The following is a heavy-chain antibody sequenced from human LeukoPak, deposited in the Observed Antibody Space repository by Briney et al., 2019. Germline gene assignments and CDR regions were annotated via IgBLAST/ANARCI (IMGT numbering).Heavy chain of an antibody. CDR2: IYYTGST. CDR1: GGSISSGGYS. CDR3: ARARGPSLGSAYDY. D-gene: IGHD3-22*01. Sequence: PSETLSPTCTVSGGSISSGGYSWTWIRQHSGKGLEWIGYIYYTGSTYYNPSLKSRVTISVDTSKNQFSLKLSSVTAADTAVYYCARARGPSLGSAYDYWGQGTLVTVSS. V-gene: IGHV4-31*03. J-gene: IGHJ4*02.